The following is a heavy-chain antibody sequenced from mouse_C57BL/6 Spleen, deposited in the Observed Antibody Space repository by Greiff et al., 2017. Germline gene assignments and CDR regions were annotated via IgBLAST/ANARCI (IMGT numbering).Heavy chain of an antibody. J-gene: IGHJ3*01. V-gene: IGHV1-80*01. D-gene: IGHD1-1*01. Sequence: QVQLQQSGAELVKPGASVKISCKASGYAFSSYWMHWVKQRPGQGLEWIGQIYPGDGDTNYNGKFKGKATLTVDKSSSTAYMQLSSLSSEDSAVXFDARRDYYCSSYWFAYWGQGTLVTVSA. CDR3: ARRDYYCSSYWFAY. CDR2: IYPGDGDT. CDR1: GYAFSSYW.